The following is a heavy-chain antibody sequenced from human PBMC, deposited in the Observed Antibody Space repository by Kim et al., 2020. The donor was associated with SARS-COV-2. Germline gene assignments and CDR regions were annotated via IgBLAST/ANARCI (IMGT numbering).Heavy chain of an antibody. CDR1: GGSISSYY. Sequence: SETLSLTCTVSGGSISSYYWSWIRQPPGKGLEWIGYFYYSGSTNYNPSLKSRVTISVDTSKNQFSLKLTSVTAADTAVYYCARFGLREWFLGAFDIWGQGTMVTVSS. V-gene: IGHV4-59*01. CDR3: ARFGLREWFLGAFDI. D-gene: IGHD3-16*01. J-gene: IGHJ3*02. CDR2: FYYSGST.